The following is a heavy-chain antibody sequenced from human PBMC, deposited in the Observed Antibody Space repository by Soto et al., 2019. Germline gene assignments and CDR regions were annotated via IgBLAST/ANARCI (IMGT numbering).Heavy chain of an antibody. V-gene: IGHV4-4*02. Sequence: SATMSLTCSVSGCSFTSNNLWTLVRPPPGQGLEWIGEIYRTGSTNYNPSLKSRVTISLDKSENQFSLKVTSLTAADTAVYYCASRDPGTSVDYWGQGTLVTVS. CDR1: GCSFTSNNL. J-gene: IGHJ4*02. D-gene: IGHD1-7*01. CDR2: IYRTGST. CDR3: ASRDPGTSVDY.